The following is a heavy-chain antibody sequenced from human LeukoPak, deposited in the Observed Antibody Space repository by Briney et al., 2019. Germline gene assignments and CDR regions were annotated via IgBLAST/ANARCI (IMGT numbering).Heavy chain of an antibody. CDR1: GGTFSSYA. Sequence: ASVKVSCKASGGTFSSYAISWVRQAPGQGLEWMGGIIPIFGTANYAQKFQDRVTITADESTSTAYMELSSLRSEDTAVYYCARDPDYSSSSFLDYWGQGTLVTVSS. V-gene: IGHV1-69*13. D-gene: IGHD6-6*01. J-gene: IGHJ4*02. CDR3: ARDPDYSSSSFLDY. CDR2: IIPIFGTA.